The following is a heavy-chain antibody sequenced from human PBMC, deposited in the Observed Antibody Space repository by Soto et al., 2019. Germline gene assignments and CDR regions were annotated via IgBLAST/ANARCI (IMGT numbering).Heavy chain of an antibody. D-gene: IGHD3-10*01. CDR1: GDTFSFYS. CDR2: INPILRMS. CDR3: ASRYGSGYRAFDY. V-gene: IGHV1-69*02. Sequence: QVQLVQSGAEVKKPGSSVKVSCKASGDTFSFYSINWVRQAPGLGLEWMGRINPILRMSNYAQRLQGRVTMTADKSARTAYMELSSLRSEDTAMYYCASRYGSGYRAFDYWGQGALVTVSS. J-gene: IGHJ4*02.